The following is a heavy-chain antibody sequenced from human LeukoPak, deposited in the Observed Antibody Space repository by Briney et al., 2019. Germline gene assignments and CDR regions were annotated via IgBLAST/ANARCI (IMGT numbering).Heavy chain of an antibody. J-gene: IGHJ3*01. CDR2: ISYDGSNK. Sequence: PGRSLRLSCAASGFTFRSYGMHWVRQAPGKGLEWVAVISYDGSNKYYADSVKGRFTISRDNSKNTLYLQMNSLRAEDTAVYYCARGDSSSWFAFDVWGLGTAVTVSS. D-gene: IGHD6-13*01. CDR3: ARGDSSSWFAFDV. V-gene: IGHV3-30*03. CDR1: GFTFRSYG.